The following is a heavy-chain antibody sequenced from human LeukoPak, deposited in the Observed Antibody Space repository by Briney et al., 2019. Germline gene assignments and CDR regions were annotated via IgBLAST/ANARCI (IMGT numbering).Heavy chain of an antibody. V-gene: IGHV3-30-3*01. J-gene: IGHJ4*02. Sequence: SGGSLRLSCAASGFTFSSYAMHWVRQAPGKGLEWVAVISYDGCNKYYADSVKGRFTISRDNSKNTLYLQMNSLRAEDTAVYYCARDQFTNGGKKDYWGQGTLVTVSS. CDR1: GFTFSSYA. D-gene: IGHD2-2*01. CDR3: ARDQFTNGGKKDY. CDR2: ISYDGCNK.